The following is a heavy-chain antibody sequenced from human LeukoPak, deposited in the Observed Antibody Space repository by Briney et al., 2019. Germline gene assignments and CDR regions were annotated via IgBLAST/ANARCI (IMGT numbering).Heavy chain of an antibody. CDR3: ARGGYGSGSYRYAFDI. CDR2: ISSSSSYI. J-gene: IGHJ3*02. D-gene: IGHD3-10*01. CDR1: GFTFSSYA. V-gene: IGHV3-21*01. Sequence: GGSLRLSCAASGFTFSSYAMNWVRRAPGKGLEWVSSISSSSSYIYYADLVQGRFTISRDNAKNSLYLQMNSLRAEDTAVYYCARGGYGSGSYRYAFDIWGQGTMVTVSS.